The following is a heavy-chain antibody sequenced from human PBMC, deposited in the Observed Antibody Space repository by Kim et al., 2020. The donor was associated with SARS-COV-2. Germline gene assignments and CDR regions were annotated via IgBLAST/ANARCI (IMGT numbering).Heavy chain of an antibody. D-gene: IGHD3-3*02. Sequence: GGSLRLSCAASGFIFSSSAMHWVRQAPGKGLEWVARIRSKANSYENAYAASVKGSITIDRDDSTTTTYLHMNRPETEDTAECYCTRVPRTTLAFWAAFD. CDR2: IRSKANSYEN. CDR3: TRVPRTTLAFWAAFD. V-gene: IGHV3-73*01. CDR1: GFIFSSSA. J-gene: IGHJ3*02.